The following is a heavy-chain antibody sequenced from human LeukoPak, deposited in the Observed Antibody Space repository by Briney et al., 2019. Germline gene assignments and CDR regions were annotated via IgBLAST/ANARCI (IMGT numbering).Heavy chain of an antibody. J-gene: IGHJ4*02. V-gene: IGHV3-13*01. Sequence: GGSLRLSCAASGFTFSSYDMHWVRQATGKGLEWVSASGTAGDTYYPGSVKGRFTISRESAKNSLYLQMNSLRAGDTAVYYCARGTIAAAGFFDYWGQGTLVTVSS. CDR1: GFTFSSYD. D-gene: IGHD6-13*01. CDR3: ARGTIAAAGFFDY. CDR2: SGTAGDT.